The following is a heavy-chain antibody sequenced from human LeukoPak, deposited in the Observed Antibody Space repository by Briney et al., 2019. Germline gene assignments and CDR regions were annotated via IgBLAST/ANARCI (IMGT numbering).Heavy chain of an antibody. D-gene: IGHD1-1*01. J-gene: IGHJ5*02. CDR1: GFRFSSYW. V-gene: IGHV3-7*01. CDR2: IKRDGSQK. CDR3: ARLGLEVGGPNWFDP. Sequence: GGSLRLSCAASGFRFSSYWMGWVRQAPGKGLEWVAHIKRDGSQKYYLDSVKGRFTISRDNAKNSLYLQMNSLRVEDTAVYYCARLGLEVGGPNWFDPWGQGTLVTVSS.